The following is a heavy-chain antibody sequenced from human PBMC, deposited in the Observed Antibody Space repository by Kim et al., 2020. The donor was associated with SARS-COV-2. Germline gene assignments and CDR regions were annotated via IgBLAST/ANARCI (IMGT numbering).Heavy chain of an antibody. Sequence: GGSLRLSCAASGFTFSSYAMSWVRQAPGKGLEWVSAISGSGGSTYYADSVKGRFTISRDNSKNTLYLQMNSLRAEDTAVYYCATMSVGVGANFDYWGQGTLVTVSS. V-gene: IGHV3-23*01. CDR1: GFTFSSYA. D-gene: IGHD1-26*01. J-gene: IGHJ4*02. CDR3: ATMSVGVGANFDY. CDR2: ISGSGGST.